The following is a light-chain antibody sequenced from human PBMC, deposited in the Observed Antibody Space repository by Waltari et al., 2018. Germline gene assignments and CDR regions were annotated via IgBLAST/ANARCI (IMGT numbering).Light chain of an antibody. CDR2: VDS. CDR1: NIGSKS. Sequence: SYVLTQPPSVSVAPGQTARITCGGNNIGSKSVHWYQQKPGKAPVLVVYVDSDRPSGIPGRFSGSNSGNTATLTISRVEAGDEADYYCQVWDSSSDHVVFGGGTKLTVL. CDR3: QVWDSSSDHVV. V-gene: IGLV3-21*02. J-gene: IGLJ2*01.